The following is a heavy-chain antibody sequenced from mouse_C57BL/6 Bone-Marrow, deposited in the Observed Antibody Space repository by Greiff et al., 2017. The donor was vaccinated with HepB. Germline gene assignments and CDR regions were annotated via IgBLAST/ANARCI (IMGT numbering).Heavy chain of an antibody. Sequence: VQLQQSGAELVKPGASVKLSCKASGYTFTSYWMQWVKQRPGQGLEWIGEIDPSDSYTNYNQKFKGKATLTVDTSSSTAYMQLSSLTSEDSAVYYCARWRSNYSDYYAMDYWGQGTSVTVSS. J-gene: IGHJ4*01. CDR3: ARWRSNYSDYYAMDY. V-gene: IGHV1-50*01. CDR2: IDPSDSYT. D-gene: IGHD2-5*01. CDR1: GYTFTSYW.